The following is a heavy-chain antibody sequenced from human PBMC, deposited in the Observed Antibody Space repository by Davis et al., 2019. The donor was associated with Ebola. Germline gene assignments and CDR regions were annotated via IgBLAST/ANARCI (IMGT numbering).Heavy chain of an antibody. Sequence: AASVKVSCKASAYTFTRYGISWVRHAPGQGLEWMGWISAYNGNTNYAQKLEGRVTMTTGTSTRTAYMEVRSLRADDTAVYYCARDRGMIAAAGGCDYWGQGTLVTVSS. CDR1: AYTFTRYG. CDR3: ARDRGMIAAAGGCDY. CDR2: ISAYNGNT. D-gene: IGHD6-13*01. V-gene: IGHV1-18*04. J-gene: IGHJ4*02.